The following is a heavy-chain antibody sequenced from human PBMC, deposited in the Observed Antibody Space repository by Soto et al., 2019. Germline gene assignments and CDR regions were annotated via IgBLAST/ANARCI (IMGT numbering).Heavy chain of an antibody. D-gene: IGHD6-19*01. CDR2: INYSGST. Sequence: SETLSLTCAVYGGSFANYYWNWIRQPPGKGLGWIGEINYSGSTDYNPSLESRVTISVDTSKNQFSLNLSSVTAADTAIYYCARVGRHTSGWYLDYFDYWGQGTVVTVSS. J-gene: IGHJ4*02. CDR1: GGSFANYY. V-gene: IGHV4-34*01. CDR3: ARVGRHTSGWYLDYFDY.